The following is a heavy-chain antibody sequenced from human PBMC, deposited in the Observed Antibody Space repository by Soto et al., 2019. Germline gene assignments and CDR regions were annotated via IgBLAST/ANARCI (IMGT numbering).Heavy chain of an antibody. D-gene: IGHD3-10*01. CDR1: GFTFSSYG. CDR3: AKGTSITMVRGVIFSYYGMDV. Sequence: ESGGGVVQPGRSLRLSCAASGFTFSSYGMHWVRQAPGKGLEWVAVISYDGSNKYYADSVKGRFTISRDNSKNTLYLQMNSLRAEDTAVYYCAKGTSITMVRGVIFSYYGMDVW. CDR2: ISYDGSNK. V-gene: IGHV3-30*18. J-gene: IGHJ6*01.